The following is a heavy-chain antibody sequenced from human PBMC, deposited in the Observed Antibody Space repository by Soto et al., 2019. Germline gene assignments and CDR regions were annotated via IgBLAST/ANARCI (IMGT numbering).Heavy chain of an antibody. Sequence: QVQLQESGPGLVKPSGTLSLICAVSGGSIGSSNWWSWVRQPPGKGLEWIGEIYHSGSTNYNPSLKSRVTISVDKSKNQFSLKLSSVTAADTAVYYCARDSYCSSTSCYAPGDWGQGTLVTVSS. V-gene: IGHV4-4*02. D-gene: IGHD2-2*01. CDR2: IYHSGST. CDR3: ARDSYCSSTSCYAPGD. CDR1: GGSIGSSNW. J-gene: IGHJ4*02.